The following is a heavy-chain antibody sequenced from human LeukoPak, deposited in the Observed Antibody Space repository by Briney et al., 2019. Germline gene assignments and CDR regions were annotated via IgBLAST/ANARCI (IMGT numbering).Heavy chain of an antibody. D-gene: IGHD3-10*01. Sequence: SETLSLTCAVHGGSFSGYYWSWIRQPPGKGLEWIGEINHSGSTNYNPSLKSRVTISVDTSKNQFSLKLSSVTAADTAVYYCARGLGDYFDYWGQGTLVTVSS. CDR2: INHSGST. J-gene: IGHJ4*02. CDR3: ARGLGDYFDY. V-gene: IGHV4-34*01. CDR1: GGSFSGYY.